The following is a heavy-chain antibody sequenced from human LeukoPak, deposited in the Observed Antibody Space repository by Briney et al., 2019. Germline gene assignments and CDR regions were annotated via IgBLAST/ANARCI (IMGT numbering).Heavy chain of an antibody. D-gene: IGHD3-22*01. CDR2: IRYDGSNK. V-gene: IGHV3-30*02. CDR1: GFTFSSYG. J-gene: IGHJ3*02. CDR3: AKPPNYYDSSGYQGAFDI. Sequence: PGGSLRLSCAASGFTFSSYGMHWVRQAPGKGLEWVAFIRYDGSNKYYADSVKVRFTISRDNSKNTLYLQMNSLRAEDTAVYYCAKPPNYYDSSGYQGAFDIWGQGTMVTVSS.